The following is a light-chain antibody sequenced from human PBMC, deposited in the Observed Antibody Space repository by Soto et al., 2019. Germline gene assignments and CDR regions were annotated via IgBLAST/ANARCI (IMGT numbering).Light chain of an antibody. CDR2: EVN. J-gene: IGLJ3*02. CDR1: SSDVGGYNY. CDR3: SSFTSSSTQV. V-gene: IGLV2-14*01. Sequence: QSALTQPASVSGSLGQSITISCTGSSSDVGGYNYVSWYQQHPGKAPKLMIYEVNNRPSGVSNRFSGSKSGNTASLTISGLQAEDEADYHCSSFTSSSTQVLGGGTKLTVL.